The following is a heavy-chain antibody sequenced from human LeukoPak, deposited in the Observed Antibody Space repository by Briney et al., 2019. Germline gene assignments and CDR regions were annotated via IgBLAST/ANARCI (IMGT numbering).Heavy chain of an antibody. D-gene: IGHD2-21*02. J-gene: IGHJ4*02. CDR3: ARGRLRLAYCGGDCYSRDFDY. V-gene: IGHV4-34*01. Sequence: SETLSLTCAVYGGSFSGYYWSWIRQPPGKGLEWIGEIIHCGSTNYNPSLKSRVTISVDTSKNQFSLKLSSVTAADTAVYYCARGRLRLAYCGGDCYSRDFDYWGQGTLVTVPS. CDR2: IIHCGST. CDR1: GGSFSGYY.